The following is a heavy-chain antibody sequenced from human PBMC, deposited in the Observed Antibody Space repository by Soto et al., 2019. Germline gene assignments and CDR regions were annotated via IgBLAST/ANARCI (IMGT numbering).Heavy chain of an antibody. CDR2: TRNKANSYST. J-gene: IGHJ4*02. Sequence: EVQLVESGGGLVQPGGSLRLSCAASGFTFSDHYMDWVRQAPGKGLEWVGRTRNKANSYSTEYAASVKGRFTISRDDSKNSLYLQMNSLKTEDTAVYYCARVALSGETRKYSDYWGKGTLVTVSS. V-gene: IGHV3-72*01. CDR3: ARVALSGETRKYSDY. CDR1: GFTFSDHY. D-gene: IGHD4-17*01.